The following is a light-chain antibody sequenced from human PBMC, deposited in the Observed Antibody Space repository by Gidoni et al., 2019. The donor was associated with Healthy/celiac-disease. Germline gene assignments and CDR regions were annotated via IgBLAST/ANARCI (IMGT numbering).Light chain of an antibody. V-gene: IGKV3-20*01. Sequence: EIVLTQSPGTLSLSPGERATLSCRASQSVSSSYLAWYQQKTGQAPRLLIYGASSRATGSPDRCSGSGSGTDFTLTISRLEPEDFAVYYCQQYGSSHTWTFGQGTKVEIK. CDR2: GAS. CDR1: QSVSSSY. J-gene: IGKJ1*01. CDR3: QQYGSSHTWT.